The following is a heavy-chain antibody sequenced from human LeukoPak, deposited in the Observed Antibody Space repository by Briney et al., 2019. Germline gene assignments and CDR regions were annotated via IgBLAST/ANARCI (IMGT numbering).Heavy chain of an antibody. J-gene: IGHJ4*02. CDR2: IYYSGST. Sequence: PSETLSLTCTVSGGSISSGGYYWRWPRQHPGKGLEWIGYIYYSGSTYYNPSLKSRVTISVDTSKNQFSLKLSSVTAADTAVYYCARGHYYDSSGYRYWGQGTLVTVSS. CDR1: GGSISSGGYY. V-gene: IGHV4-31*03. CDR3: ARGHYYDSSGYRY. D-gene: IGHD3-22*01.